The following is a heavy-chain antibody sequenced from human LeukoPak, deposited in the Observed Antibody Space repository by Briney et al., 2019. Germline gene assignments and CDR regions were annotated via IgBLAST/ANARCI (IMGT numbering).Heavy chain of an antibody. J-gene: IGHJ6*03. CDR3: ARAGLPIYYYYIDV. V-gene: IGHV1-2*02. CDR2: INPNSGGT. Sequence: ASVKVSCKASGYTFTGYYMHWVRQAPGQGLEWMGWINPNSGGTNYAQKFQGRVTMTRDTSINTAYMELSRLRSDDTAVYYCARAGLPIYYYYIDVWGKGTTVTISS. CDR1: GYTFTGYY. D-gene: IGHD5/OR15-5a*01.